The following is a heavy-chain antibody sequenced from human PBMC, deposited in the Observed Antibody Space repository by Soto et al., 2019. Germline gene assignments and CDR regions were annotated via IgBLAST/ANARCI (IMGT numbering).Heavy chain of an antibody. V-gene: IGHV3-20*04. J-gene: IGHJ4*02. D-gene: IGHD2-21*02. CDR2: INWNGGST. CDR1: GFNFDYYG. Sequence: EVQLVESGGSVVRPGGSLRLSCAASGFNFDYYGMSWVRQVPGKGLEWVSGINWNGGSTGYADSVKGRFIISRDNARNSLYLEMNSLRAEDTALDYCARGYPKYCDGACYSGNWGQGTRVAFSS. CDR3: ARGYPKYCDGACYSGN.